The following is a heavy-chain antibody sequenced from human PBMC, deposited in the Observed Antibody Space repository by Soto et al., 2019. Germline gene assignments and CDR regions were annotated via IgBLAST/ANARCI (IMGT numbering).Heavy chain of an antibody. D-gene: IGHD3-22*01. CDR2: ISYDGSNK. V-gene: IGHV3-30-3*01. CDR1: GFTFSSYA. J-gene: IGHJ4*02. CDR3: ARDPIYYYGSSGYDVGSFDY. Sequence: GGSLRLSCAASGFTFSSYAMHWVRQAPGKGLEWVAVISYDGSNKYYADSVKGRFTISRDNSKNTLYLQMNSLRAEDTAVYYFARDPIYYYGSSGYDVGSFDYWGQGTLVTVSS.